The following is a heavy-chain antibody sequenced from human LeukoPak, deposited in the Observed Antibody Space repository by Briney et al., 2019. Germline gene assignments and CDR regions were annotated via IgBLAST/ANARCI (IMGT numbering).Heavy chain of an antibody. J-gene: IGHJ3*02. CDR1: GASISGGLYY. V-gene: IGHV4-61*01. CDR3: ARETTVVTPGRSDVFDI. Sequence: SETLSLTCAVSGASISGGLYYWNWIRQPPGKGLEWIGYIYYSGSTNYNPSLKSRVTISVDTSKNQFSLKLSSVTAADTAVYYCARETTVVTPGRSDVFDIWGQGTMVTVSS. D-gene: IGHD4-23*01. CDR2: IYYSGST.